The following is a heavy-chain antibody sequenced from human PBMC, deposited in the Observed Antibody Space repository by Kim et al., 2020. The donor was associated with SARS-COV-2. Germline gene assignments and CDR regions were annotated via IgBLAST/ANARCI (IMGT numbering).Heavy chain of an antibody. CDR2: INHSGST. D-gene: IGHD5-18*01. V-gene: IGHV4-34*01. J-gene: IGHJ4*02. CDR1: GGSFSGYY. Sequence: SETLSLTCAVYGGSFSGYYWSWIRQPPGKGLEWIGEINHSGSTNYNPSLKSRVTISVDTSKNQFSLKLSSVTAADTAVYYCARGLGTAMRWGQGTLVTVSS. CDR3: ARGLGTAMR.